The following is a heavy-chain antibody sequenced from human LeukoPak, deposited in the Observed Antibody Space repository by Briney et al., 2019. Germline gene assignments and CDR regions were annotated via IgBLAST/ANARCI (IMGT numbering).Heavy chain of an antibody. CDR2: IKQDGSEK. D-gene: IGHD2-15*01. J-gene: IGHJ4*02. Sequence: GGSLRLSCSASGFSINTYSLNWVRQAPGKGLEWVANIKQDGSEKYYVDSVKGRFTISRDNAKNSLYLQMNSLRAEDTAVYYCARDRSFLLYYYFDYWGQGTLVTVSS. V-gene: IGHV3-7*01. CDR1: GFSINTYS. CDR3: ARDRSFLLYYYFDY.